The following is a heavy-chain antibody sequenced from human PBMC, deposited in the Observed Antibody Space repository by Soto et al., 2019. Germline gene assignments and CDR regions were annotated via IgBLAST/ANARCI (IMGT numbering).Heavy chain of an antibody. CDR1: GGSISNYR. D-gene: IGHD2-2*01. J-gene: IGHJ3*02. Sequence: PSETLSLTCTVSGGSISNYRWCWIRQPQATGMERIGYIYYSGSTYYNPSLKSRVTISVDTSKNQFSLKLSSVTAADTAVYYCARDRDIVVVPAAIFGSGAFDIWGQGTMVTVSS. V-gene: IGHV4-59*12. CDR2: IYYSGST. CDR3: ARDRDIVVVPAAIFGSGAFDI.